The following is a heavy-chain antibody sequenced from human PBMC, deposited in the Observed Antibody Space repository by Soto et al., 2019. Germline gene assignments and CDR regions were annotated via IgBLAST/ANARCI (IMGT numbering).Heavy chain of an antibody. Sequence: EMHLVESGGGLVKPGGSLRFSCAASGFTFSTYSMNWVRQAPGKGLEWVSSISGSGNYTHYADFLRGRFTISRDNAKTSLYLQMNSLRAEDTAVYYCAREGINNYNEYYFDSWGQGTVVTVSS. V-gene: IGHV3-21*01. CDR1: GFTFSTYS. J-gene: IGHJ4*02. D-gene: IGHD4-4*01. CDR2: ISGSGNYT. CDR3: AREGINNYNEYYFDS.